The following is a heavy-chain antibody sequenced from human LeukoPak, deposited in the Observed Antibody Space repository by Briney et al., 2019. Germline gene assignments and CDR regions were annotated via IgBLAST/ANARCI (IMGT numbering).Heavy chain of an antibody. Sequence: SETLSLTCTVSGGSISGYFWSWIRQPPGEGLQFIGYIYYTGTASYNPSLNSRVTMSVDTSKNQFSLKVSSVTAADTAVYYCAKFATVTVPNWLDFWGQGTLVTVSS. CDR3: AKFATVTVPNWLDF. CDR1: GGSISGYF. J-gene: IGHJ5*01. D-gene: IGHD4-17*01. V-gene: IGHV4-59*01. CDR2: IYYTGTA.